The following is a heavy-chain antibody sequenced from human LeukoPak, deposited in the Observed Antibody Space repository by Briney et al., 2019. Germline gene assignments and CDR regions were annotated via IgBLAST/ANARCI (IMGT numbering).Heavy chain of an antibody. CDR1: GGTFSSYA. J-gene: IGHJ3*02. D-gene: IGHD3-22*01. Sequence: SVKVSCKASGGTFSSYAISWVRQAPGQGLEWMGGIIPIFGTANYAQKFQGRVTITTDESTSTAYMELSSLRSEDTAVYYCARVGVRPLDAFDIWGQGTMVTVSS. CDR3: ARVGVRPLDAFDI. CDR2: IIPIFGTA. V-gene: IGHV1-69*05.